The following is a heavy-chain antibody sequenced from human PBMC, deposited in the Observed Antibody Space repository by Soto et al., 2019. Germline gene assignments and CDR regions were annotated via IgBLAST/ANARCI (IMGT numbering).Heavy chain of an antibody. J-gene: IGHJ4*02. D-gene: IGHD3-10*01. Sequence: QVQLQESGPGLVKPSQTLSLTCTVSGGSISSGGYYWSWIRQHPGKGLEWIGYIYYSGSTYYNPYLKGRVTISVDTSKNQFSLKLSSVTAADTAVYYCARGGLLWFGELLAQPYYFDYWGQGTLVTVSS. CDR3: ARGGLLWFGELLAQPYYFDY. CDR2: IYYSGST. V-gene: IGHV4-31*03. CDR1: GGSISSGGYY.